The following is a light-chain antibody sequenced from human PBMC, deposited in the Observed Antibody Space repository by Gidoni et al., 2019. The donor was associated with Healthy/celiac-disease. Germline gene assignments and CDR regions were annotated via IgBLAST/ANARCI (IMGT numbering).Light chain of an antibody. CDR1: QSISSY. CDR2: AAS. CDR3: QQSYSTPLT. J-gene: IGKJ4*01. V-gene: IGKV1-39*01. Sequence: DIQETESPSSLSASVGDRVTITCRASQSISSYLNWYQQKPGKAPKLLSYAASSLQSGVPSRFSGSGSGTDFTLTISSLQPEDFATDYCQQSYSTPLTFXGXTKVEIK.